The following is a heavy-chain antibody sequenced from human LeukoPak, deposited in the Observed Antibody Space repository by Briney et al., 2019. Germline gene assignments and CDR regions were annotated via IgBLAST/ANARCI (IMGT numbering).Heavy chain of an antibody. D-gene: IGHD2-15*01. CDR3: SRGAATPTAFYI. V-gene: IGHV1-18*01. CDR1: GYTFTSYG. Sequence: ASVKVSCKASGYTFTSYGISWVQQAPGQGLEWMGWISAYNGNTNYAQKLQGRVTMTTDTSTSTAYMELRSLRSDDTAVYYCSRGAATPTAFYIWGQGTMVTVSS. CDR2: ISAYNGNT. J-gene: IGHJ3*02.